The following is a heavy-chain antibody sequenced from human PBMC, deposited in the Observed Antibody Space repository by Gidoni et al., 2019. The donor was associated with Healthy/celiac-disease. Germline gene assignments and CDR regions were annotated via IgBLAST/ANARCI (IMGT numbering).Heavy chain of an antibody. D-gene: IGHD5-12*01. Sequence: EVQLVESGGGLVQPGGSLRLSCAASGFTFSSYEMNWVRQAPGKGLEWVSYISSSGSTIYYADSVKGRFTISRDNAKNSLYLQMNSLRAEDTAVYYCARESANGVATITHYYYGMDVWGQGTTVTVSS. V-gene: IGHV3-48*03. CDR2: ISSSGSTI. J-gene: IGHJ6*02. CDR1: GFTFSSYE. CDR3: ARESANGVATITHYYYGMDV.